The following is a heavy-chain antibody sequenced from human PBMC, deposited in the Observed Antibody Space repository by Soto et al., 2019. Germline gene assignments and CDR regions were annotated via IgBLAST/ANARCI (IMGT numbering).Heavy chain of an antibody. V-gene: IGHV4-31*03. CDR1: GGSISSGGYY. D-gene: IGHD3-10*01. J-gene: IGHJ6*02. Sequence: QVQLQESGPGLVKPSQTLSLTCTVSGGSISSGGYYWSWIRQHPGKGLEWIGYIYYSGSTYYNPSPQRRVTISVDTSKNQFSRKLSSVTAADTAVYYCARVALRGVIYGMDVWGQGTTVTVSS. CDR3: ARVALRGVIYGMDV. CDR2: IYYSGST.